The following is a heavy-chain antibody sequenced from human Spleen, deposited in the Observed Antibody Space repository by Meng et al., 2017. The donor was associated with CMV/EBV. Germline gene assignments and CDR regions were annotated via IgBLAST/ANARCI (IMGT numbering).Heavy chain of an antibody. Sequence: GGSLRLAYAASGFTFSSYAMGWVRQAPGKGMEWVSVIYSGGVTRYYADSVKGRFTISRDNSKNTLYLQMNSLRAEDTAVYYCARDKYSGFDYWGQGTLVTVSS. CDR3: ARDKYSGFDY. CDR2: IYSGGVTR. D-gene: IGHD2/OR15-2a*01. V-gene: IGHV3-23*03. J-gene: IGHJ4*02. CDR1: GFTFSSYA.